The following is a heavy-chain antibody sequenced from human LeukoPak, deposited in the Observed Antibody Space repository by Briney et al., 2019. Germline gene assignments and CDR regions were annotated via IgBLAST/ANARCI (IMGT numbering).Heavy chain of an antibody. V-gene: IGHV4-38-2*02. Sequence: SETLSLTCSVSGYSISGDYFWGWIRQSPGKGLEWIGSIYHSGVTYYSPSLKSRVAISVDTSKTQFSLKLSSVTAADTAVYYCARDPGGYWGQGTLVTVSS. CDR3: ARDPGGY. CDR2: IYHSGVT. CDR1: GYSISGDYF. J-gene: IGHJ4*02.